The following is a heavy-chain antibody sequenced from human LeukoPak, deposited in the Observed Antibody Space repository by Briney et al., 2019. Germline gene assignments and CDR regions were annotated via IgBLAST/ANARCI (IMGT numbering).Heavy chain of an antibody. Sequence: ASVKVSCKASGYTFTSYYIHWVRQAPGQGLEWMGIINPTSGSTTYAQRFRGRVTMTRDMSTATVYLELRSLRSDDTAFYYCARDPSVLWFGEPFDYWGHGTLVSVSS. CDR2: INPTSGST. CDR1: GYTFTSYY. D-gene: IGHD3-10*01. J-gene: IGHJ4*01. CDR3: ARDPSVLWFGEPFDY. V-gene: IGHV1-46*01.